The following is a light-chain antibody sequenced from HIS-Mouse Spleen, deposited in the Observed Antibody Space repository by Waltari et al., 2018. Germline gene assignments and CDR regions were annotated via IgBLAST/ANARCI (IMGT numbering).Light chain of an antibody. J-gene: IGLJ3*02. CDR3: CSYAGSSTWV. V-gene: IGLV2-23*01. Sequence: QSALTQPASVSGSPGQSITISCPGTSSAVGSYNLVSWYQQHPGKATKLKIYEGSKRPSGVSNRFSGSKSGNTASLTISGLQAEDEADYYCCSYAGSSTWVFGGGTKLTVL. CDR1: SSAVGSYNL. CDR2: EGS.